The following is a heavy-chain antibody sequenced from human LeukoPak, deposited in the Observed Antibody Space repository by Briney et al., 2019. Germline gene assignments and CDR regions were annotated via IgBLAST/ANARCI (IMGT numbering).Heavy chain of an antibody. CDR1: GYSISSGYY. D-gene: IGHD2-2*01. Sequence: SETLSLTCTVSGYSISSGYYWGWIRQPPGKGLEWIGSISHGGSTYYNPSIKSRLTFSVDTSKNQFSLKLTSVTAADTAVYYCARGPPDCSSTSCYAFDAFDIWGQGTMVTVSS. V-gene: IGHV4-38-2*02. CDR3: ARGPPDCSSTSCYAFDAFDI. J-gene: IGHJ3*02. CDR2: ISHGGST.